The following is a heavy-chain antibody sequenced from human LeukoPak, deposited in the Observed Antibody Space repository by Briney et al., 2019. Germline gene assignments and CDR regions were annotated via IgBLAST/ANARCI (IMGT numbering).Heavy chain of an antibody. CDR2: ISASVGST. D-gene: IGHD1-1*01. CDR1: GFTFSTYA. J-gene: IGHJ4*02. Sequence: GGSLRLSCAASGFTFSTYAMTWVRLAPGKGLEWVSGISASVGSTYNADSVKGRFTFSTDNSKNMLYLQMNSLRAEDTAVYYCARLLGYGRQFALDYWGQRTQVTVSS. CDR3: ARLLGYGRQFALDY. V-gene: IGHV3-23*01.